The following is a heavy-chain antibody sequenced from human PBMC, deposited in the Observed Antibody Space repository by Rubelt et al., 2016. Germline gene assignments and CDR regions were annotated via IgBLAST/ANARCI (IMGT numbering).Heavy chain of an antibody. J-gene: IGHJ4*02. CDR1: GGSINSYY. CDR3: ARSGKQWDALDY. V-gene: IGHV4-59*08. CDR2: IYYSGST. D-gene: IGHD6-19*01. Sequence: QVQLQESGPGLVKPSETLSLTCTVSGGSINSYYWSWIRQPPGKGLEWIGHIYYSGSTNYNPSLKSRGTISVDTSKNQFSLKLNSVTAADTAVYYCARSGKQWDALDYWGQGTLVSVSS.